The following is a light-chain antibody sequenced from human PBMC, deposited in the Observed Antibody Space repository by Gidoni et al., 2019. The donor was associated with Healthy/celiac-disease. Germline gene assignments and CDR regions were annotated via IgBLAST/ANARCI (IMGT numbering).Light chain of an antibody. J-gene: IGKJ4*01. CDR2: GAS. V-gene: IGKV3D-15*01. Sequence: EIVMTQSPATLSVSPGERATLSCRASQSVSSNLAWYQQKPGQAPRLHIYGASTRATGIPARFSGSGSGTEFTLTISSLQSEDFAVYYCQQYNNWPPLTFGCXTKVEIK. CDR1: QSVSSN. CDR3: QQYNNWPPLT.